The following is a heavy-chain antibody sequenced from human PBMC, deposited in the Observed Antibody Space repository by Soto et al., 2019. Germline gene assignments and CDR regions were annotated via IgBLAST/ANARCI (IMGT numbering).Heavy chain of an antibody. D-gene: IGHD6-13*01. J-gene: IGHJ5*02. CDR1: GGSISSGGYY. Sequence: QVQLQESGPGLVKPSQTLSLTCTVSGGSISSGGYYWSWIRQHPGKGLEWIGYIYYSGSTYFNPSLKSRVTISVDTSKNQFSLKLSSVTAADTAVYYCARIREQQLTMYNWFDPWGQGTLVTVSS. CDR3: ARIREQQLTMYNWFDP. V-gene: IGHV4-31*03. CDR2: IYYSGST.